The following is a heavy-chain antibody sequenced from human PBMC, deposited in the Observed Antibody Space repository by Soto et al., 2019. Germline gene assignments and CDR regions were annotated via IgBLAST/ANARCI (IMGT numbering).Heavy chain of an antibody. CDR3: ARTNIVANVDYFDY. CDR2: INHSGST. J-gene: IGHJ4*02. V-gene: IGHV4-34*01. Sequence: SETLSLTCAVYGGSFSGYYWSWIRQPPGKGLEWIGGINHSGSTNYNPSLKSRVTISVDTSKNQFSLKLSSVTAADTAVYYCARTNIVANVDYFDYWSQGTLVTVSS. D-gene: IGHD5-12*01. CDR1: GGSFSGYY.